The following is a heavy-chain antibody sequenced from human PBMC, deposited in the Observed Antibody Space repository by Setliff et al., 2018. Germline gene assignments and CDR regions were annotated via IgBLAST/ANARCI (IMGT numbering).Heavy chain of an antibody. CDR3: ARGLIVLPGPSGDMGYFDY. D-gene: IGHD2-8*01. Sequence: AASVKVSCKASGHTFTSYFMQWVRQAPGQGLEWMGMINPSGGYTIYAQKFQGRVTMTRDTSTSTVYLELSSLRSEDTAVYYCARGLIVLPGPSGDMGYFDYWGQGTLVTVSS. V-gene: IGHV1-46*01. CDR1: GHTFTSYF. CDR2: INPSGGYT. J-gene: IGHJ4*02.